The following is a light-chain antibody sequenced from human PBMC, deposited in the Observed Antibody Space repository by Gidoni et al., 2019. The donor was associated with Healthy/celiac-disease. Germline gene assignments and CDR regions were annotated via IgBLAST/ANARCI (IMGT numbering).Light chain of an antibody. J-gene: IGKJ4*01. CDR3: KQRSNWPLT. CDR2: DAS. V-gene: IGKV3-11*01. CDR1: QSVSSY. Sequence: EIVFTQSPATLSFSPGERTTLSCRDSQSVSSYLAWYQQKPGQAPRLLIYDASNRATGIPARFSGSGSGTDFTLTSSSLEPEDFAVYYCKQRSNWPLTFGGGTKVEIK.